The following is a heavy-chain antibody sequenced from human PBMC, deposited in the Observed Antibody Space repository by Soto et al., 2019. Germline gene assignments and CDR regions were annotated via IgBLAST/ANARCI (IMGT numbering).Heavy chain of an antibody. CDR3: ARDTDGAD. Sequence: PGGSLRLSCAASGFTFSSYSMNWVRQAPGKGLEWVSYISSSSTIYYADSVKGRFTISRDNAKNSLYLQMNSLRDEDTAVYYCARDTDGADWGQGTLVTVSS. V-gene: IGHV3-48*02. D-gene: IGHD4-4*01. CDR1: GFTFSSYS. J-gene: IGHJ4*02. CDR2: ISSSSTI.